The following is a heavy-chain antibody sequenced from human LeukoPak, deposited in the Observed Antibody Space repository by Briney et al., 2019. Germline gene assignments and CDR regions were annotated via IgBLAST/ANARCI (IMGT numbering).Heavy chain of an antibody. CDR1: GFTFIDYA. J-gene: IGHJ4*02. CDR2: IRYGADSA. Sequence: GGSLRLSCAASGFTFIDYAMTWVRQAPGKGLEWVSTIRYGADSAYYADSVKGRFTISRDNAKNSLYLQMNSLRAEDTAVYYCARDVLDYYDRSDYVTWGQGTLVTVSS. CDR3: ARDVLDYYDRSDYVT. D-gene: IGHD3-22*01. V-gene: IGHV3-23*01.